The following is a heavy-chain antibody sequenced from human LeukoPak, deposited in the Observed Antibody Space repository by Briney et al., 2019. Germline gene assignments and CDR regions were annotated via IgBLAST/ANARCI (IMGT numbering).Heavy chain of an antibody. Sequence: SQTLSLTCAISGDSVSSNSAAWNWIRQSPSRGLEWLGRTYYRSKWYNDYAVSVKSRITINPDTSKNQFSLQLNSVTPEDTAVYYCAKISTYYDFWSGYYAGWFDPWGQGTLVTVSS. V-gene: IGHV6-1*01. D-gene: IGHD3-3*01. J-gene: IGHJ5*02. CDR2: TYYRSKWYN. CDR3: AKISTYYDFWSGYYAGWFDP. CDR1: GDSVSSNSAA.